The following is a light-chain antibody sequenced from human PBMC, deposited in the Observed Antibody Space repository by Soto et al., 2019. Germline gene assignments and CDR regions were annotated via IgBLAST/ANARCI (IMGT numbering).Light chain of an antibody. CDR1: QSVSGAY. V-gene: IGKV3-20*01. Sequence: IVLTQSPGTLSLSPGERATLSCRASQSVSGAYLAWYQQKPGQAPRLLIYGALSRATAIPDRFSGSGSGAAFTLTISRLEPEDFAVYYCQYYGSSPAYTFGQGTKLEIK. J-gene: IGKJ2*01. CDR3: QYYGSSPAYT. CDR2: GAL.